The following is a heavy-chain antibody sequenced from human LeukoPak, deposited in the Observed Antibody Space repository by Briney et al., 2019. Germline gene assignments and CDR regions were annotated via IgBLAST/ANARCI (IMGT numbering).Heavy chain of an antibody. D-gene: IGHD6-6*01. CDR3: ARQRGGSIEARWSPNTFDI. Sequence: GEALKISCEGLGYSFTSYWIGWVRQMAGKGLEGMGIIYPGDSDTKYSASFQGQGTISADKSISTAYLQWSSLNASDAAIYYCARQRGGSIEARWSPNTFDIWGQGTMVTVSS. CDR1: GYSFTSYW. CDR2: IYPGDSDT. J-gene: IGHJ3*02. V-gene: IGHV5-51*01.